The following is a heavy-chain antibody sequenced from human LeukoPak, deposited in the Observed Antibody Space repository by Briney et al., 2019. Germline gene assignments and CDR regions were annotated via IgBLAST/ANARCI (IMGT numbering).Heavy chain of an antibody. D-gene: IGHD6-19*01. J-gene: IGHJ6*04. CDR1: AGSVSGYY. V-gene: IGHV4-34*01. CDR3: AIGRNSYSSGWFRDYGMDV. CDR2: INHSGST. Sequence: SETLSLTCAVYAGSVSGYYWSWIRQPPGKGLEWTGEINHSGSTNYNPSLKSRVTISVDTSKNQFSLKLSSVTAADTAVYYCAIGRNSYSSGWFRDYGMDVWGKGTTVTVSS.